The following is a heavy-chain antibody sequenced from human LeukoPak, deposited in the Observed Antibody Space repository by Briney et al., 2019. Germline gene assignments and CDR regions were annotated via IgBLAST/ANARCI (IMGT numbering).Heavy chain of an antibody. CDR1: GGTFSSYA. CDR3: AREGYSSSWYIGRSWFDP. V-gene: IGHV1-69*13. J-gene: IGHJ5*02. D-gene: IGHD6-13*01. Sequence: SVKVSCKASGGTFSSYAISWVRQAPGQGLERMGGIIPIFGTANYAQRFQGRVTITADESTSTAYMELSSLRSEDTAVYYCAREGYSSSWYIGRSWFDPWGQGTLVTVSS. CDR2: IIPIFGTA.